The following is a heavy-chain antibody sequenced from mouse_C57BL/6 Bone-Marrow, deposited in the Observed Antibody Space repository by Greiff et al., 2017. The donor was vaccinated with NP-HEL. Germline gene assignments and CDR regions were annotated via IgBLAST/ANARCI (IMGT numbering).Heavy chain of an antibody. CDR2: IYPGDGDT. D-gene: IGHD2-1*01. Sequence: QVQLQQSGPELVKPGASVKISCKASGYAFSSSWMNWVKQRPGKGLEWIGRIYPGDGDTNYIGKFKGKATLTADKSSSTAYMQLSSLTSEDSAVYFCARLGGYYGILFDYWGQGTTLTVSS. V-gene: IGHV1-82*01. CDR3: ARLGGYYGILFDY. J-gene: IGHJ2*01. CDR1: GYAFSSSW.